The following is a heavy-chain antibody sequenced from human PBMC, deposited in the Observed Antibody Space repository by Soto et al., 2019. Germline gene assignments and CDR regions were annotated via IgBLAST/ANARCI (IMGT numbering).Heavy chain of an antibody. J-gene: IGHJ6*02. Sequence: QVQLVQSGGEVKKPGASVKVSCKGSGYTFARYGVSWVRQAPGQGLEWMGWISLYNGNTNYARKVQGRVTMTADTSTSIAYMELRSLRSDDTAVYYCARVIAVAGNTHFRMDVWGQGTTVTVSS. CDR2: ISLYNGNT. CDR3: ARVIAVAGNTHFRMDV. V-gene: IGHV1-18*01. CDR1: GYTFARYG. D-gene: IGHD6-19*01.